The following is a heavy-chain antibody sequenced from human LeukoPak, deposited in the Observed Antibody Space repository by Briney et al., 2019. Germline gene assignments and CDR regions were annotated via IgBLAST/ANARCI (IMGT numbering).Heavy chain of an antibody. V-gene: IGHV3-11*01. J-gene: IGHJ6*02. CDR2: ISSSGSTI. CDR1: GFTFSDYY. D-gene: IGHD3-9*01. CDR3: ARDPAPYDIYSGYGMDV. Sequence: GGSLRLSCAASGFTFSDYYMSWIRQAPGKGLEWVSYISSSGSTIYHADSVKGRFTISRDNAKNSLYLQMNSLRAEDTAVYYCARDPAPYDIYSGYGMDVWGQGTTVTVSS.